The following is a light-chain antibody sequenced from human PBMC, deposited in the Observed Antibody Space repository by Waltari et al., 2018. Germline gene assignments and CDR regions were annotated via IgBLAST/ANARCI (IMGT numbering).Light chain of an antibody. CDR2: GTS. Sequence: EIVLTQSPGTLSLSPGERATLSCRASQSVTSIPLSWYQQKLGQAPRLLIYGTSSRATCTPDRFSGSGSGTDFTLTISRLEPEDVAVYYCQQYDGEVVTFGGGTKVEI. CDR1: QSVTSIP. J-gene: IGKJ4*01. V-gene: IGKV3-20*01. CDR3: QQYDGEVVT.